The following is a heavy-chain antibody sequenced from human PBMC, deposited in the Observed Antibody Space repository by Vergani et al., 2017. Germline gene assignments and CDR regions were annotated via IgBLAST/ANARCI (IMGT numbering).Heavy chain of an antibody. CDR1: GFTFSSYA. Sequence: EVQLLESGGGLVQPGGSLRLSCAASGFTFSSYAMSWVRQAPGKGLEWVSGISGSGGSTYYADSVKGRFTISRENSKNTLYLQMNSLRAEDTAVYYCAKENYGYSGYDPRSDYWGQGTLVTVSS. CDR3: AKENYGYSGYDPRSDY. J-gene: IGHJ4*02. CDR2: ISGSGGST. D-gene: IGHD5-12*01. V-gene: IGHV3-23*01.